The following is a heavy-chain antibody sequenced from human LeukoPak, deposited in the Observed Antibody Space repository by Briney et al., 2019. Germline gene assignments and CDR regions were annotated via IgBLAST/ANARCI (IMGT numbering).Heavy chain of an antibody. D-gene: IGHD1-7*01. J-gene: IGHJ6*02. CDR3: AKVGNWNSLHYYGMDV. CDR2: ISSSSSYI. Sequence: GGSLRLSCAASGFTFSSYSMNWVRQAPGKGLEWVSSISSSSSYIYYADSVKGRFTISRDNSKNTLYLQMNSLRAEDTAVYYCAKVGNWNSLHYYGMDVWGQGTTVTVSS. CDR1: GFTFSSYS. V-gene: IGHV3-21*01.